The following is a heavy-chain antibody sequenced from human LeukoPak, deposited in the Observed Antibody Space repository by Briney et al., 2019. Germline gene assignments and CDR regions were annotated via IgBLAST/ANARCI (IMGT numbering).Heavy chain of an antibody. V-gene: IGHV1-46*01. D-gene: IGHD6-13*01. J-gene: IGHJ4*02. CDR3: ARPGIAAAGPVPYFDY. Sequence: ASVKVSFKASGYTFTSYYMHWVRQAPGQGLEWMGIINPSGGSTSYAQKFQGRVTMTRDTSTSTVYMELSSLRSEDTAVYYCARPGIAAAGPVPYFDYWGQGTLVTVSS. CDR1: GYTFTSYY. CDR2: INPSGGST.